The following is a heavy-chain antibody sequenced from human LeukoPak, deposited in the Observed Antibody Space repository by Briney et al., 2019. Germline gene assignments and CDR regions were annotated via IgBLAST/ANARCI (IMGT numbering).Heavy chain of an antibody. CDR1: GASISSDY. CDR2: IYSSGTT. Sequence: SETLPLTCTVSGASISSDYWSWIRQPPGRRPEWIGYIYSSGTTKYNPSLQSRVTISIDTSKNQFSLKLTSMTAADTAVYFCSRLLPSRPDFYFDYWGQGTLVTVSS. V-gene: IGHV4-4*09. CDR3: SRLLPSRPDFYFDY. J-gene: IGHJ4*02. D-gene: IGHD6-6*01.